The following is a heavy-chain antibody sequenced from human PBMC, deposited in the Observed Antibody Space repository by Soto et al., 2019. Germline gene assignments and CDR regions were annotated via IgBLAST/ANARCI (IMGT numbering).Heavy chain of an antibody. J-gene: IGHJ4*02. Sequence: EVQLVESGGGLGQPGGSLRLSCAASGFPFGSYSMSWVRQAPGKGLEWVSYISKDGGTIYYADSVTGRVTISRDDAKNSLYLQMNSLIDEDTAVYSCERGFSYASLDSWGQGTLVTVSS. CDR2: ISKDGGTI. CDR3: ERGFSYASLDS. V-gene: IGHV3-48*02. CDR1: GFPFGSYS. D-gene: IGHD5-18*01.